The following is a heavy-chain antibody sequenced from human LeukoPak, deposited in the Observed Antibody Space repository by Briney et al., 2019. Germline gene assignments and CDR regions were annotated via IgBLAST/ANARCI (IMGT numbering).Heavy chain of an antibody. J-gene: IGHJ3*02. CDR3: ARHCCSGPAKRVFDI. CDR2: ISYSGNT. CDR1: GGSIISSDYH. D-gene: IGHD2-15*01. V-gene: IGHV4-39*01. Sequence: PSETLSLTCTVSGGSIISSDYHWGWVRQPPGKGLEWIGTISYSGNTDYNPSLRSRATISVDTSNNQFSLRLGSVTAAGTAVYHCARHCCSGPAKRVFDIWGQGTMVTVSS.